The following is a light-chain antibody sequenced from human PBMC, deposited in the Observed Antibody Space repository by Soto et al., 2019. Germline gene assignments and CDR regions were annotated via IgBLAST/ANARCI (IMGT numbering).Light chain of an antibody. J-gene: IGLJ3*02. Sequence: QSVLTQPPSVSGAPGQRVTISCTGSSSNFGAGYDVHWYQQLPGTAPKLLIYGNINRPSGVPDRFSGSKSGTSASLAITGLQAGDEADYYCQSYDSSLSVVFGGGTQLTVL. CDR1: SSNFGAGYD. CDR3: QSYDSSLSVV. CDR2: GNI. V-gene: IGLV1-40*01.